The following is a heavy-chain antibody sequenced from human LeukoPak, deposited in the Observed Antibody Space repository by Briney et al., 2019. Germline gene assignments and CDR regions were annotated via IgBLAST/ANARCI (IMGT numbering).Heavy chain of an antibody. V-gene: IGHV7-4-1*02. CDR3: ARSRWVYGSGSYLDY. CDR1: GYSFTSYA. J-gene: IGHJ4*02. Sequence: ASVKVSCKASGYSFTSYAMNWVRQAPGQGLEWMGWINTNAGNPTYAPGFTGRFVFSLDTSVSTAYLQISSLKAEDTAVYYCARSRWVYGSGSYLDYWGQGTLVTVSS. D-gene: IGHD3-10*01. CDR2: INTNAGNP.